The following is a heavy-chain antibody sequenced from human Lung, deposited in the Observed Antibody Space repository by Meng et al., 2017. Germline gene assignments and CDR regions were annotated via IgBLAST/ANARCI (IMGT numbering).Heavy chain of an antibody. D-gene: IGHD5-24*01. CDR3: ARGPTSMAHDFDY. CDR2: INHSGST. CDR1: GGSFSDYY. V-gene: IGHV4-34*01. J-gene: IGHJ4*02. Sequence: QVQLQQSGAGLLKPAETLSLTCVVSGGSFSDYYWSWLRQPPGKGLEWIGEINHSGSTNYNPSLESRATISVDTSQNNLSLKLSSVTAADSAVYYCARGPTSMAHDFDYWGQGTLVTVSS.